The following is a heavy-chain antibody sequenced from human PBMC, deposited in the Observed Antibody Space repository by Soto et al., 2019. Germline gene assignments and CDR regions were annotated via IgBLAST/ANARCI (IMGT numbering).Heavy chain of an antibody. CDR3: AHRRVAARLQSFFDY. Sequence: QITLKESGPTLVKPTQTLTLTCTFSGFSLSTSGVGVGWIRQPPGKALEWLALIYWDDDKRYSPSLKSRLTITKDTSKKQVVLTMTNMDPVDTATYYCAHRRVAARLQSFFDYWGQGTLVTVSS. V-gene: IGHV2-5*02. CDR2: IYWDDDK. CDR1: GFSLSTSGVG. D-gene: IGHD6-6*01. J-gene: IGHJ4*02.